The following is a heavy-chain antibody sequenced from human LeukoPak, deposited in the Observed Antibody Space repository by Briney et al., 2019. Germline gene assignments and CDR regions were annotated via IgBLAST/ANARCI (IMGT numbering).Heavy chain of an antibody. CDR3: ARDLGLDGD. CDR1: GFTFSSYT. D-gene: IGHD2-2*03. Sequence: GGSLRLSCVASGFTFSSYTMNWVRQAPGKGLEWVSYISSSSTTIYYADSVKGRFTISRDNAKNSLYLQMNSLRAEDTAVYYCARDLGLDGDWGQGTLVTVSS. J-gene: IGHJ4*02. CDR2: ISSSSTTI. V-gene: IGHV3-48*01.